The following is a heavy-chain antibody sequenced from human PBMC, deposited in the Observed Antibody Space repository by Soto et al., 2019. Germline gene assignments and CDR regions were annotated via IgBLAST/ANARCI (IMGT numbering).Heavy chain of an antibody. Sequence: PGGSLRLSCAASGFTFSNAWMNWVRQAPGKGLEWVGRIKSKTDGGTTDYAAPVKGRFTISRDDSKNTLYLQMNSLKTEDTAVYYRTTEGGVIVMVSDVMDGWGQGSSVTVSS. CDR2: IKSKTDGGTT. V-gene: IGHV3-15*07. CDR1: GFTFSNAW. D-gene: IGHD3-16*02. J-gene: IGHJ6*01. CDR3: TTEGGVIVMVSDVMDG.